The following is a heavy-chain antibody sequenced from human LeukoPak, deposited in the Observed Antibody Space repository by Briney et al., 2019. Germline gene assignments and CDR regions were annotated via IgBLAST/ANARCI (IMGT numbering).Heavy chain of an antibody. Sequence: SGGSLRLSCAASGFSFSSYEMNWVRQAPGKGLEWISYISASGTLTHYADSVEGRFTISRDNAKNSLYLQMNSLRAEDTAVYYCARVPPPSIVGATWDYFDYWGQGTLVTVSS. CDR1: GFSFSSYE. J-gene: IGHJ4*02. CDR3: ARVPPPSIVGATWDYFDY. V-gene: IGHV3-48*03. CDR2: ISASGTLT. D-gene: IGHD1-26*01.